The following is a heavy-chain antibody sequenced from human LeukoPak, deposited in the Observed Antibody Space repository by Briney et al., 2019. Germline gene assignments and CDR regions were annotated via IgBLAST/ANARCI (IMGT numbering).Heavy chain of an antibody. CDR3: ARDRAWNYFDY. CDR2: ISYDGSNK. V-gene: IGHV3-30-3*01. CDR1: GFTFSGYP. D-gene: IGHD3-3*01. Sequence: GKSLRLSCAASGFTFSGYPIHWVRQAPGKGLEWVAVISYDGSNKYYADSVKGRFTISRDNSKNTLYLQVNSLRAEDTAVYYCARDRAWNYFDYWGQGTLVTVSS. J-gene: IGHJ4*02.